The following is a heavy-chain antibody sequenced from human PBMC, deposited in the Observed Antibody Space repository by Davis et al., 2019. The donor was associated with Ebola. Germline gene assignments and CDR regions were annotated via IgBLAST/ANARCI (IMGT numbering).Heavy chain of an antibody. Sequence: ASVKVSCKASGYTFTGYYIHWVRQAPGQGLEWMGWINPKSGGKYSAQKFQGRVTMTRDTSISTAYLEVSRLRSDDTAVYHCARAAGIYLDDDPYYYYYMDVWGKGTTVTVSS. CDR3: ARAAGIYLDDDPYYYYYMDV. J-gene: IGHJ6*03. V-gene: IGHV1-2*02. CDR2: INPKSGGK. CDR1: GYTFTGYY. D-gene: IGHD3-10*01.